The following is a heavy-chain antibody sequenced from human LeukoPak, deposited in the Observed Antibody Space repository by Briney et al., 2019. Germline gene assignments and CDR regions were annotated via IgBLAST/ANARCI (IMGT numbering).Heavy chain of an antibody. CDR2: IYYSGST. J-gene: IGHJ4*02. CDR3: ARRRGGSYLRAVDY. V-gene: IGHV4-39*07. D-gene: IGHD1-26*01. Sequence: SETLSLTCTVSGGSISSSSYYWGWIRQPPGKGLEWIGSIYYSGSTYYNPSLKSRVTISVDTSKNQFSLKLSSVTAADTAVYYCARRRGGSYLRAVDYWGQGTLVTVSS. CDR1: GGSISSSSYY.